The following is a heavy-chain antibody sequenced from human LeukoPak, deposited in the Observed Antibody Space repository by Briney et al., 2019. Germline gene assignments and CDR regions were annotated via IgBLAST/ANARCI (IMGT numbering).Heavy chain of an antibody. J-gene: IGHJ3*02. Sequence: SETLSLTCTVSGGSISSYYWSWIRQPPGKGLEWIGYIYYSGSTNYNPSLKSRVTISVDTSKNQFSLKLRSVTAADTAVYYCARHPARGVAGTAFDIWGQGTMVTVSS. CDR3: ARHPARGVAGTAFDI. CDR2: IYYSGST. V-gene: IGHV4-59*08. D-gene: IGHD6-19*01. CDR1: GGSISSYY.